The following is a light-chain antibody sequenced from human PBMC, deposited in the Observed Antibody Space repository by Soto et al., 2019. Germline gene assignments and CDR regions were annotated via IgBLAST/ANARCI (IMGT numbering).Light chain of an antibody. J-gene: IGLJ3*02. Sequence: QSALTQPASVSGSPGKSITISCTGTNSDVGGYNYVSWYQQYPGKAPKLMIYEVSNRPSGVSNRFSGSKSGNTASLTISGLQAEDEADYYCSSYTSSILVFGGGTKLTVL. CDR2: EVS. CDR3: SSYTSSILV. V-gene: IGLV2-14*01. CDR1: NSDVGGYNY.